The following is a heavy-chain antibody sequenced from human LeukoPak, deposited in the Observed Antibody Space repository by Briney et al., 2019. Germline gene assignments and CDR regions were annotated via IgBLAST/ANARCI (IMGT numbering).Heavy chain of an antibody. CDR3: AKDGIASFDY. J-gene: IGHJ4*02. CDR2: ISYDGSNK. Sequence: GGSLRLSCAASRFTFISYVMHWVRQAPGKGLEWVAVISYDGSNKYYADSVKGRFTISRDNSKNTLYLQMNSLRAEDTAVYYCAKDGIASFDYWGQGTLVTVSS. CDR1: RFTFISYV. V-gene: IGHV3-30*18.